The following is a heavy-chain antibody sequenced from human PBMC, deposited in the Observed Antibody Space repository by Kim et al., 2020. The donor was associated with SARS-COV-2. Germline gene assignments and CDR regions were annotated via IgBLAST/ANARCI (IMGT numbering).Heavy chain of an antibody. V-gene: IGHV4-59*01. J-gene: IGHJ3*02. Sequence: SETLSLTCTVSGGSISSYYWSWIRQPPGKGLEWIGYIYYSGSTNYNPSLKSRVTISVDTSKNQFSLKLSSVTAADTAVYYCARVLQFHDAFDIWGHGTMVTVSS. CDR3: ARVLQFHDAFDI. CDR1: GGSISSYY. CDR2: IYYSGST.